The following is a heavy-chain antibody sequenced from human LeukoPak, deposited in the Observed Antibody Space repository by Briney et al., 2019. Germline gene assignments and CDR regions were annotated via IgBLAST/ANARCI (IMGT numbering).Heavy chain of an antibody. CDR2: ISGSGGST. CDR1: GFTFSSYG. D-gene: IGHD6-19*01. J-gene: IGHJ4*02. Sequence: GGSLRLSCAASGFTFSSYGMSWVRQAPGKGLEWVSAISGSGGSTYYADSVKGRFTISRDNSRNTLYLQMNSLRAEDTAVYYCAKAKAVAGGVDYWGQGTLVTVSS. V-gene: IGHV3-23*01. CDR3: AKAKAVAGGVDY.